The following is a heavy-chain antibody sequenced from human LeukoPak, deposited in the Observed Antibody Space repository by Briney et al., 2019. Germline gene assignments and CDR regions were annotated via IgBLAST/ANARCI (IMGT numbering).Heavy chain of an antibody. CDR1: GYTFTDYY. CDR3: ARGHHCTGGSCYSNWFDP. V-gene: IGHV1-2*02. Sequence: GASVKVSCKASGYTFTDYYMHWVRRAPGQGLEWMGWMNPNNGGANHAQKFQGRVTMTRDTSISTAYMELSRLRSDDTAVYYCARGHHCTGGSCYSNWFDPWGQGTLVTVSS. D-gene: IGHD2-15*01. J-gene: IGHJ5*02. CDR2: MNPNNGGA.